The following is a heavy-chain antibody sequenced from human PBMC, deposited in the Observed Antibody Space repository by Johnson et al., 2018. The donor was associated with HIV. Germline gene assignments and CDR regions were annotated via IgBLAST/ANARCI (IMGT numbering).Heavy chain of an antibody. Sequence: VQLVESGGGLVQPGGSLRLSCAASGFTFSSYAMSWVRQAPGKGLEWVSAISGSGGSAYYSDSVKGRFTISSDTSKNTVYLQMHSLRGDDTGHNVRGLLGLCWAMWG. J-gene: IGHJ1*01. CDR2: ISGSGGSA. D-gene: IGHD3-10*02. CDR1: GFTFSSYA. V-gene: IGHV3-23*04. CDR3: GLLGLCWAM.